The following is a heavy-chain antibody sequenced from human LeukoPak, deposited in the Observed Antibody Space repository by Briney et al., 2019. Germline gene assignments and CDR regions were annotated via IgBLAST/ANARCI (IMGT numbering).Heavy chain of an antibody. D-gene: IGHD6-13*01. J-gene: IGHJ4*02. CDR3: ARDPAAVSSGGVY. CDR2: ISSRSSYI. Sequence: GGSLRLSCAASGFTFSVYSMGWVRQAPGKGLEWVSSISSRSSYIYYADSVKGRFTISRDNAKNSLYLQMNSLRAEDTAVYYCARDPAAVSSGGVYWGQGTLVTVSS. V-gene: IGHV3-21*01. CDR1: GFTFSVYS.